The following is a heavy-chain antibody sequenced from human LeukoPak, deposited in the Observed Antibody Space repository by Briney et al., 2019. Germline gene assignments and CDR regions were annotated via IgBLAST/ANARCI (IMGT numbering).Heavy chain of an antibody. CDR1: GFTFSSYA. D-gene: IGHD4-23*01. CDR3: AKVFDSGGNSGGGYFDY. CDR2: ISGSGGST. J-gene: IGHJ4*02. Sequence: GGSLRLSCAASGFTFSSYAMSWVRQAPGKGLEWVSAISGSGGSTYYADSVKGRFTISRDNSKNTLYLQMNSLRAEDTAVYYCAKVFDSGGNSGGGYFDYWGQGTLVTVSS. V-gene: IGHV3-23*01.